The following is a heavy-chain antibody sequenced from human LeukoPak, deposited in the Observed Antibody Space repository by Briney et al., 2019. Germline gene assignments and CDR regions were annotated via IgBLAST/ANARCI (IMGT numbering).Heavy chain of an antibody. CDR1: GGSVSSGNYF. CDR3: ARVPIVVVTATLAGFDY. D-gene: IGHD2-21*02. CDR2: IFYTGST. Sequence: PSETLSLTCTVSGGSVSSGNYFWTWIRQPPGKGRGWLVYIFYTGSTNYNPSLKSRVTISLDTTKNQFSLKLSSVTAADTAVYYCARVPIVVVTATLAGFDYWGQGTLVTVSS. J-gene: IGHJ4*02. V-gene: IGHV4-61*01.